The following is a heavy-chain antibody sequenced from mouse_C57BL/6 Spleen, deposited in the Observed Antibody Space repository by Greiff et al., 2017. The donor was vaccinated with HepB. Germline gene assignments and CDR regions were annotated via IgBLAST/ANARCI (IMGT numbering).Heavy chain of an antibody. D-gene: IGHD2-4*01. CDR3: SAYYDCDLAWFAY. CDR1: GFTFSNYW. V-gene: IGHV6-3*01. Sequence: EVKLVESGGGLVQPGGSMKLSCVASGFTFSNYWMNWVRQSPEKGLEWVAQIRLKSDNYATHYAESVKERFTISRDDSKSSVYLQMNNIRAEDAGIYYCSAYYDCDLAWFAYWGQGTLVTVSA. CDR2: IRLKSDNYAT. J-gene: IGHJ3*01.